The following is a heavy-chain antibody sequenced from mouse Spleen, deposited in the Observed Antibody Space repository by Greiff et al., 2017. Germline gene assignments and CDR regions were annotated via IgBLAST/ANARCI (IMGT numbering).Heavy chain of an antibody. J-gene: IGHJ1*03. CDR1: GYAFSSSW. V-gene: IGHV1-82*01. D-gene: IGHD2-3*01. CDR2: IYPGDGDT. Sequence: VQLQQSGPELVKPGASVKISCKASGYAFSSSWMNWVKQRPGKGLEWIGRIYPGDGDTNYNGKFKGKATLTADKSSSTAYMQLSSLTSEDSAVYFCARENDGYPYWYFDVWGTGTTVTVSS. CDR3: ARENDGYPYWYFDV.